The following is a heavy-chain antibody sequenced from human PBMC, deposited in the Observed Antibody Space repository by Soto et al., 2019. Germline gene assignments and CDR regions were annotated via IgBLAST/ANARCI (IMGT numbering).Heavy chain of an antibody. V-gene: IGHV5-51*01. Sequence: PGESLKISCKGSGYSFTSYWIGWVRQMPGKGLEWMGIIYPGDSDTRYSPSFQGQVTISADKSISTAYLQWSSLKASDTAMYYCARLPWTMVRGVIGDQYYYYYYGMDVWGQGTTVTVSS. CDR2: IYPGDSDT. CDR3: ARLPWTMVRGVIGDQYYYYYYGMDV. J-gene: IGHJ6*02. D-gene: IGHD3-10*01. CDR1: GYSFTSYW.